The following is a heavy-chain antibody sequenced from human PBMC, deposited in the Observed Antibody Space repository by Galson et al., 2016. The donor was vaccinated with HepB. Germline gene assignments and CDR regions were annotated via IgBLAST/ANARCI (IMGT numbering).Heavy chain of an antibody. V-gene: IGHV3-23*01. CDR3: ASHDYGDHYFDS. CDR2: ISGGGRNT. Sequence: SLRLSCAASGFTFSSYAMSWVRQAPGKGLEWVSGISGGGRNTYYADSVKGRFTISRDNSKKTLYLQMNSLRAEDTAVYYCASHDYGDHYFDSWGQGTLVTFSS. CDR1: GFTFSSYA. J-gene: IGHJ4*02. D-gene: IGHD4-17*01.